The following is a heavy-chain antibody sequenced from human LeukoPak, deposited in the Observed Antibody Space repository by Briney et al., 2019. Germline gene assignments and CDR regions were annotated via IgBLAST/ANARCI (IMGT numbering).Heavy chain of an antibody. CDR3: ARVHTRLVLSTSYYFDY. Sequence: SVKVSCKASGGTFSSYAISWVRQAPGQGLEWMGRIIPILGIANYAQKFQGRVTITADKSTSTAYMELSSLRSEDTAVYYCARVHTRLVLSTSYYFDYWGQGTLVTVSS. D-gene: IGHD2-2*01. CDR2: IIPILGIA. V-gene: IGHV1-69*04. J-gene: IGHJ4*02. CDR1: GGTFSSYA.